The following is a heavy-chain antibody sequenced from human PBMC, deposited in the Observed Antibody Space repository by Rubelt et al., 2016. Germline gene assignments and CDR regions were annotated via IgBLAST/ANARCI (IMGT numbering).Heavy chain of an antibody. CDR3: ARRDGYNWDDAFDI. CDR2: ISAYNGTT. CDR1: GYTFTSYG. Sequence: QVQLVQSGAEVKKPGASVKVSCKASGYTFTSYGISWVRQAPGQGLEWMGWISAYNGTTNYAQKLQGRATMTTDKSTSTAYMWLRSLGSDDTAVYYCARRDGYNWDDAFDIWGQGTMVTVSS. V-gene: IGHV1-18*01. J-gene: IGHJ3*02. D-gene: IGHD5-24*01.